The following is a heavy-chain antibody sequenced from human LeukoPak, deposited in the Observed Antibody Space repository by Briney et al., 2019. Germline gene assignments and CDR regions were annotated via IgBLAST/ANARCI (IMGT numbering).Heavy chain of an antibody. CDR3: ARGAAGTVPFDY. V-gene: IGHV4-59*08. CDR1: GFTFSAYS. CDR2: THYSGST. D-gene: IGHD6-13*01. J-gene: IGHJ4*02. Sequence: GSLRLSCAASGFTFSAYSMNWVRQAPGKGLEWIGYTHYSGSTDYNPSLKTRVTISVDTSKNQFSLKLSSVTAADTAVYYCARGAAGTVPFDYWGQGTLVTVSS.